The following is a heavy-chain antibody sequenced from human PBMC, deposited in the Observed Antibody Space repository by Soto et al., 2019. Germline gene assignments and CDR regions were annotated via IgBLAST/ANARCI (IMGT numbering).Heavy chain of an antibody. CDR3: ARGGYCNSNSCLFDY. V-gene: IGHV4-31*03. Sequence: PSETLSLTCTVSGASISSGSYFWSWLRQHPGKGLEWIGYIYYTGSTRYHPSLKSRVTMSADTSANKFSLELNSLTAADTAVYYCARGGYCNSNSCLFDYWGQGSLVTVS. D-gene: IGHD2-15*01. J-gene: IGHJ4*02. CDR2: IYYTGST. CDR1: GASISSGSYF.